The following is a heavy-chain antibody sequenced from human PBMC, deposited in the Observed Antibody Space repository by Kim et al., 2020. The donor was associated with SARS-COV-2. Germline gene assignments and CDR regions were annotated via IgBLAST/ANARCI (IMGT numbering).Heavy chain of an antibody. CDR2: INSDGSST. V-gene: IGHV3-74*01. J-gene: IGHJ4*02. CDR3: ARVSKYYDSSGYYYVY. D-gene: IGHD3-22*01. Sequence: GGSLRLSCAASGFTFSSYWMHWVRQAPGKGLVLVSRINSDGSSTTYADSVKGRFTISRDNAKNTMYLQMNSLRAEDTAVYYCARVSKYYDSSGYYYVYWGQGTLVTVSS. CDR1: GFTFSSYW.